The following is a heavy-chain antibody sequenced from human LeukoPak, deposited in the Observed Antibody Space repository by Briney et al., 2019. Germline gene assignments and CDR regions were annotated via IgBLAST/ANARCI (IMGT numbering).Heavy chain of an antibody. CDR1: GYTFTSYG. CDR3: ARAIAARSKFDY. V-gene: IGHV1-18*01. D-gene: IGHD6-6*01. CDR2: ISAYNGNT. J-gene: IGHJ4*02. Sequence: ASVKVSCKASGYTFTSYGISWVRQAPGQGLEWMGWISAYNGNTIYAQKLQGRVTMTTDTSTSTAYMELRSLRSDDTAVYYCARAIAARSKFDYWGQGTLVTVSS.